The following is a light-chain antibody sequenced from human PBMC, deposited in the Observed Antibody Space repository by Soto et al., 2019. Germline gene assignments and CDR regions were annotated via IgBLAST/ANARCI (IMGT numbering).Light chain of an antibody. Sequence: IVLKQSPGTLSLSPGERATLSCRASQSVADNYLAWYQQKPGQAPRLLIYAASRRATGIPDTFSGSGSGTDFTLTITRLEPEDFALYYCQQYGHSPRTFGQGTKVDIK. V-gene: IGKV3-20*01. J-gene: IGKJ1*01. CDR3: QQYGHSPRT. CDR1: QSVADNY. CDR2: AAS.